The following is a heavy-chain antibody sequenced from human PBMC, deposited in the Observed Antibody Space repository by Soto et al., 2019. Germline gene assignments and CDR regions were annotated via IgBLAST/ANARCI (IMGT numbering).Heavy chain of an antibody. CDR2: SRDRAYSYAT. J-gene: IGHJ4*02. CDR1: GFVFKDSS. Sequence: EVLLVESGGGMVQPGGSLKLSCAASGFVFKDSSIHWVRQASGKGLEWVGRSRDRAYSYATAYAESGKGRFTISRDDSNNTAYLQMSGLQTEDTAIYYCTRLIRAAHDYWGQGTLVTVSS. V-gene: IGHV3-73*01. CDR3: TRLIRAAHDY. D-gene: IGHD3-10*01.